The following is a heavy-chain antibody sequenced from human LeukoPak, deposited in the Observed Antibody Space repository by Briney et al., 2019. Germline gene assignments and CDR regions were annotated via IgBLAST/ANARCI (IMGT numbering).Heavy chain of an antibody. CDR2: ISGNGENT. V-gene: IGHV3-23*01. CDR1: GFTFSSYA. Sequence: GGSLRLSCAASGFTFSSYAMNWVRQAPGKGLEWVPVISGNGENTYYADSVEGRFTISRDNSKNTLYVQMNSLRAEDTAVYYCAKGGSIVGATVFWYWGQGTLVTVSS. J-gene: IGHJ4*02. D-gene: IGHD1-26*01. CDR3: AKGGSIVGATVFWY.